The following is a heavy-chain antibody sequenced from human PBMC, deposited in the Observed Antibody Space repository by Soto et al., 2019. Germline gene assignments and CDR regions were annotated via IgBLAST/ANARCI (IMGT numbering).Heavy chain of an antibody. CDR1: GFTFSSYG. CDR2: ISYDGSNK. CDR3: AKDLKYYYDSSGNYPGNY. V-gene: IGHV3-30*18. Sequence: PGGSLRLSCAASGFTFSSYGMHWVRQAPGKGLEWVAVISYDGSNKYYADSVKGRFTISRDNSKNTLYLQMNSLRAEDTAVYYCAKDLKYYYDSSGNYPGNYWGQGTLVTVSS. J-gene: IGHJ4*02. D-gene: IGHD3-22*01.